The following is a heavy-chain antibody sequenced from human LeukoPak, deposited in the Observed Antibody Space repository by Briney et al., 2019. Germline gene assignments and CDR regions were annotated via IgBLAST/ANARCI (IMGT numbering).Heavy chain of an antibody. CDR1: GLSFNTYA. CDR3: ARDRVGDHYYGSGSYFPGYYGMDV. Sequence: GGSLRLSCVASGLSFNTYAMTWVRQAPGKGLEWVSAFSGDGGRKYYAVSVKDRFTISRDNSKNTLYLQMNSLRAEDTAVYYCARDRVGDHYYGSGSYFPGYYGMDVWGQGTTVTVSS. J-gene: IGHJ6*02. CDR2: FSGDGGRK. V-gene: IGHV3-23*01. D-gene: IGHD3-10*01.